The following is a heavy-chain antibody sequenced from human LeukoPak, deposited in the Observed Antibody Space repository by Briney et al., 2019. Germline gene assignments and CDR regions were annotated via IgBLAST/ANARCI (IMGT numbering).Heavy chain of an antibody. CDR2: INHSGST. Sequence: SGTLSLTCTVSDFSISRGYYWSWIRQPPGKGLEWIGEINHSGSTNYNPSLKSRVTISVDTSKNQFSLKLSSVTAADTAVYYCARGKSSSWWGMRRFDYWGQGTLVTVSS. CDR3: ARGKSSSWWGMRRFDY. J-gene: IGHJ4*02. CDR1: DFSISRGYY. V-gene: IGHV4-34*01. D-gene: IGHD6-13*01.